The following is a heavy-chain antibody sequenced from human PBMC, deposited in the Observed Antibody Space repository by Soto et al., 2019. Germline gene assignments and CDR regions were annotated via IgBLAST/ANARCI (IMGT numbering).Heavy chain of an antibody. CDR1: GLSITDSEMG. CDR3: ARRHLAVAVSPWFDP. CDR2: IDSSGEK. J-gene: IGHJ5*02. V-gene: IGHV2-26*01. Sequence: QVTLKESGPVLVKPTEPLTLRCTVSGLSITDSEMGVSWIRQPPGQPLEWLAHIDSSGEKSYRTFLKIRLAISKDTSKSQIVLTMTNMDPADTATYYCARRHLAVAVSPWFDPWGQGIPVTVSS. D-gene: IGHD6-19*01.